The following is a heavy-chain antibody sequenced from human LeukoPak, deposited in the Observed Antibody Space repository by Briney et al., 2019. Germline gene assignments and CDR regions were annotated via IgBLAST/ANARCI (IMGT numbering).Heavy chain of an antibody. V-gene: IGHV3-66*01. CDR3: ARAITMRFDP. CDR1: GFTVSSNY. CDR2: IYSGGST. J-gene: IGHJ5*02. D-gene: IGHD3-10*01. Sequence: GGSLRLSCPASGFTVSSNYMSWVRQAPGKGLEWVSVIYSGGSTYYADSVKGRFTISRDNSKNTLYLQMNSLRAEDTAVYYCARAITMRFDPWGQGTLVTVSS.